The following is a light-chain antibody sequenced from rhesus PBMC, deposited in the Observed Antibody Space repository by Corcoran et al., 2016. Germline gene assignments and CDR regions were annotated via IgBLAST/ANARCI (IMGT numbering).Light chain of an antibody. J-gene: IGKJ1*01. V-gene: IGKV1-22*01. CDR3: QPYRSGPWT. Sequence: IQMTQSPSSLSASVGDTVPITCRASQSISSWLAWYQQTPWKAPKLLIYKASSLQSGVPSRFSGSGSGTDFTFPIISLQSEDVATYECQPYRSGPWTFGQGTKVEIK. CDR2: KAS. CDR1: QSISSW.